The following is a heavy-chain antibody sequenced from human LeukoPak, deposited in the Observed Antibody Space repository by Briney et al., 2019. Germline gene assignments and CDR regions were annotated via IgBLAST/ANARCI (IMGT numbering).Heavy chain of an antibody. CDR3: ARDRFGSYSSSWTDY. D-gene: IGHD6-13*01. CDR1: GFTFSSYS. V-gene: IGHV3-21*01. J-gene: IGHJ4*02. Sequence: GGSVRLSCAASGFTFSSYSMNWVRQAPGKGLEWVSSISSSSSYIYYADSVKGRFTISRDNAKNSLYLQMNSLRAEDTAVYYCARDRFGSYSSSWTDYWGQGTLVTVSS. CDR2: ISSSSSYI.